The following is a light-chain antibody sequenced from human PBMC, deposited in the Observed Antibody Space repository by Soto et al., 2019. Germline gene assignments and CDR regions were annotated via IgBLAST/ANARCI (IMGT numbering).Light chain of an antibody. Sequence: DIQMTQSPSSLSPSVGERVTITCQASQGISNYLNWYQQKPGKAPKLLIYDASNLETGVPSRFSGRGSETDFTFTISSLQPEDIATYYCQQYNDLPLPFGGGTTVEIK. CDR3: QQYNDLPLP. CDR1: QGISNY. V-gene: IGKV1-33*01. J-gene: IGKJ4*01. CDR2: DAS.